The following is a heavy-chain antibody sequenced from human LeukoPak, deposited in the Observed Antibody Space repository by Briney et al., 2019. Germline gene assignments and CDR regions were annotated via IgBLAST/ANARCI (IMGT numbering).Heavy chain of an antibody. CDR2: ISGSESST. V-gene: IGHV3-23*01. J-gene: IGHJ4*02. D-gene: IGHD5-18*01. CDR1: GFTFSTYA. Sequence: GGSLRLSCAVSGFTFSTYAMSWVRQAPGKGLEWVSAISGSESSTYYADSVRGRFTISRDNSKNTLYLQTNSLRSEDTAVYYCAKVPTSFYTASWGFDNWGQGTLVTVSS. CDR3: AKVPTSFYTASWGFDN.